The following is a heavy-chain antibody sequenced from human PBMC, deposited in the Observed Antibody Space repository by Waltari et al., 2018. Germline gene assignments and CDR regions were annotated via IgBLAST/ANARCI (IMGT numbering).Heavy chain of an antibody. V-gene: IGHV4-59*01. J-gene: IGHJ4*02. Sequence: QVQLQESGPGLVKPSETLSLTCTVSGGSISSYYGSWIRQPPGKGLEWIGYIYSSGRTNYSPSLMSRGIISVDTSKNQFSLKVRSMTAADTAVYYCARDRGYQDYWGQGTLVTVSS. D-gene: IGHD3-10*01. CDR2: IYSSGRT. CDR3: ARDRGYQDY. CDR1: GGSISSYY.